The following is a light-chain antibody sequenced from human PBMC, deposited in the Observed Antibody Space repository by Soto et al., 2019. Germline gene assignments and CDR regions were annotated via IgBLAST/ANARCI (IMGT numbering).Light chain of an antibody. CDR1: QSVSSSY. V-gene: IGKV3-20*01. J-gene: IGKJ5*01. CDR3: QQYGSSST. Sequence: PGERATLSCRASQSVSSSYLAWYQQKPGQAPRLLIYGASSRPTGIPDRFSGSGSGTDFTLTISRLEPEDFAVYYCQQYGSSSTFGQGTRLENK. CDR2: GAS.